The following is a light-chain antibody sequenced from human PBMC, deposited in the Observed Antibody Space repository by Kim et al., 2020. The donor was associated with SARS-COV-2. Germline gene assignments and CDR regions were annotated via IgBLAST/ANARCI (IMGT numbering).Light chain of an antibody. CDR1: QSVSSSY. CDR2: GAS. Sequence: EIVLTQFPDTLSLSPGERATLSCMASQSVSSSYLAWYQRKPGQAPRLLIYGASNRATGIPDRFSGSGSGTDFTLTISRLEPEDFAVFYCQQYGTSPLTFGGGTKVDIK. J-gene: IGKJ4*01. V-gene: IGKV3-20*01. CDR3: QQYGTSPLT.